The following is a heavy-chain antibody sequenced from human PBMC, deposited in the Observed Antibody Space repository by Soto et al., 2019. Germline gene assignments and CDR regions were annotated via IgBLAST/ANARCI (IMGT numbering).Heavy chain of an antibody. CDR3: AKGGSGSYYTSNWFDP. D-gene: IGHD3-10*01. CDR1: GLTFSSYA. CDR2: ISGSGGST. Sequence: EVQLLESGGGLVQPGGSLRLSCAASGLTFSSYAMSWVRQAPGKGLEWVSAISGSGGSTYYADSVKGRFTISRDNSKNTLYLQMNSLRAEDTAVYYCAKGGSGSYYTSNWFDPWGQGTLVTVSS. V-gene: IGHV3-23*01. J-gene: IGHJ5*02.